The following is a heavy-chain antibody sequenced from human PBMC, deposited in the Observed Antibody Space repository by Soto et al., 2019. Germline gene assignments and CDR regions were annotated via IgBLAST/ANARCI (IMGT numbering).Heavy chain of an antibody. CDR1: GFSLSTSGVG. D-gene: IGHD2-15*01. Sequence: QITLKESGPTLVKPTQTLTLTCTFSGFSLSTSGVGVAWIRQPPGKALEWLALIYWDDDKRYRPSLESTLTMTKVTSTKQAVLTMTNIVSVDRSTCYCAYLTCSVGIIYWFTFSGMGVWGQGTTVTVSS. CDR2: IYWDDDK. J-gene: IGHJ6*02. V-gene: IGHV2-5*02. CDR3: AYLTCSVGIIYWFTFSGMGV.